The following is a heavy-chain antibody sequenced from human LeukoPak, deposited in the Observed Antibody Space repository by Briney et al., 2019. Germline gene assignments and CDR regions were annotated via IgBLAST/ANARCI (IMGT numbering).Heavy chain of an antibody. Sequence: SVKVSCKASGGTFSSYAISWVRQAPGQGLEWMGGIIPIFGTANYAQKFQGRVTITADESTSTAYMELSSLRSEDTAVYYCARGDFIVATYYYYYGMDVWGKGTTVTVSS. CDR1: GGTFSSYA. V-gene: IGHV1-69*13. J-gene: IGHJ6*04. D-gene: IGHD5-12*01. CDR3: ARGDFIVATYYYYYGMDV. CDR2: IIPIFGTA.